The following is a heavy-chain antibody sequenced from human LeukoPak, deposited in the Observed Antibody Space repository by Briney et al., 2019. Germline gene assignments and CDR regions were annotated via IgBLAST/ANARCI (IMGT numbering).Heavy chain of an antibody. J-gene: IGHJ3*02. V-gene: IGHV1-58*02. Sequence: GTSVKVSCKASGFTFTSSAMQWVRQARGQRLEWIGWIVVGSGNTNYAQKFQERVTITRDMSTSTAYMELSSLRSEDTAVYYCAADPNYGDYSRAFDIWGQGTMVTASS. CDR1: GFTFTSSA. CDR2: IVVGSGNT. D-gene: IGHD4-17*01. CDR3: AADPNYGDYSRAFDI.